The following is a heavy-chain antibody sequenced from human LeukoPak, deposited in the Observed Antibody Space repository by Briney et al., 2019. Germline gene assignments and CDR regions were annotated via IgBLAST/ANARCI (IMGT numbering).Heavy chain of an antibody. CDR2: ISAYNGNT. V-gene: IGHV1-18*01. D-gene: IGHD6-13*01. CDR3: AMTPPGIAAAGLIWFDP. CDR1: GYTFTSHG. J-gene: IGHJ5*02. Sequence: ASVKVSCKASGYTFTSHGISWVRQAPGQGLEWMGWISAYNGNTNYAQKLQGRVTMTTDTSTSTAYMELRSLRSDDTAVYYCAMTPPGIAAAGLIWFDPWGQGTLVTVSS.